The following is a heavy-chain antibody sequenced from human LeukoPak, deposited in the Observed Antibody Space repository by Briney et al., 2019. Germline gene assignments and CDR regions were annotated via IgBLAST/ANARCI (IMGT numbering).Heavy chain of an antibody. CDR3: AREYKYYYDSSGLNWFDP. D-gene: IGHD3-22*01. CDR2: IYYSGST. CDR1: GGSISSSSYY. V-gene: IGHV4-39*07. Sequence: SETLSLTCTVSGGSISSSSYYWGWIRPPPGKGLEWIGSIYYSGSTYYNPSLKSRITMSVDTSKNQFYLKLSSVTAADTAVYYCAREYKYYYDSSGLNWFDPWGQGTLVTVSS. J-gene: IGHJ5*02.